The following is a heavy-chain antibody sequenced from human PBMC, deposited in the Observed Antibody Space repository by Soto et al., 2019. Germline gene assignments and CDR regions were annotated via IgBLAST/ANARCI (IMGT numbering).Heavy chain of an antibody. D-gene: IGHD5-18*01. CDR3: ARDEDSYGYNPCGD. J-gene: IGHJ4*02. V-gene: IGHV3-30-3*01. CDR1: GFTFSSYA. CDR2: ISYDGSNK. Sequence: QVQLVASGGGVVQPGRSLRLSCAASGFTFSSYAMHWVRQAPGKGLEWVAVISYDGSNKYYADSVKGRFTISRDNSKNTLYLQMNSLRAEDTAVYYCARDEDSYGYNPCGDWGQGTLVTVSS.